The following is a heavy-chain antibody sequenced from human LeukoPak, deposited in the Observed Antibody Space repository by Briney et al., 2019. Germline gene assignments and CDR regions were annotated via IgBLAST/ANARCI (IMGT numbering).Heavy chain of an antibody. CDR2: IIPIFGTA. D-gene: IGHD6-19*01. CDR3: ARRAVGNSHYYSMDV. Sequence: ASVKVSCKASGGTFSSYAISWVRQAPGQGLEWMGGIIPIFGTANYAQKFQGRVTITRNTSISTAFMELSSLRSEDTAVYYCARRAVGNSHYYSMDVWGKGTTVTVSS. V-gene: IGHV1-69*05. J-gene: IGHJ6*03. CDR1: GGTFSSYA.